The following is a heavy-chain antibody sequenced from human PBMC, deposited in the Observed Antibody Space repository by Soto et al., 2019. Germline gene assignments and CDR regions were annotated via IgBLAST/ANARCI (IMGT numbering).Heavy chain of an antibody. CDR1: GFTFSSYA. J-gene: IGHJ2*01. Sequence: EVQLLESGGGLVQPGGSLRLSCAASGFTFSSYAMSWVRQAPGKGLEWVSAISGSGGSTYYADSVKGRFTISRDNSKNPLYLQMNSLRAEDTAVYYCATGPTIPLYYVTVWYFDLWGRGTLVTVSS. D-gene: IGHD1-26*01. CDR3: ATGPTIPLYYVTVWYFDL. CDR2: ISGSGGST. V-gene: IGHV3-23*01.